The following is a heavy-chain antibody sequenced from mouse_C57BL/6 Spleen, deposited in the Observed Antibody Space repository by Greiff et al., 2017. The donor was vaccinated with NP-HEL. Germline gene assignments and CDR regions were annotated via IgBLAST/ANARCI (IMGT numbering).Heavy chain of an antibody. D-gene: IGHD1-1*01. CDR2: IDPSDSYT. V-gene: IGHV1-50*01. CDR1: GYTFTSYW. CDR3: ARNGATVVATDYAMDY. Sequence: QVQLQQPGAELVKPGASVKLSCKASGYTFTSYWMQWVKQRPGQGLEWIGEIDPSDSYTNYNQKFKGKATLTVDTSSSTAYMQLSSLTSEDSAVYYCARNGATVVATDYAMDYWGQGTSVTVSS. J-gene: IGHJ4*01.